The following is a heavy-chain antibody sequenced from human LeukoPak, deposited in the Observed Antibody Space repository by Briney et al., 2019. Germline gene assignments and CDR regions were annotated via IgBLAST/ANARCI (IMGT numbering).Heavy chain of an antibody. CDR1: GFSLSTTGVR. V-gene: IGHV2-5*02. Sequence: SGPTLVKPTQTLTLTRSFSGFSLSTTGVRVDWIRQPPAKALEWLALIYWDDAKRSSPSLKRRLPITKDTSKNQVVLTMTNMDPVDTATYYCAHSPLHCSVSGSFLSWGQGTLVTVSS. D-gene: IGHD3-10*01. CDR2: IYWDDAK. CDR3: AHSPLHCSVSGSFLS. J-gene: IGHJ5*02.